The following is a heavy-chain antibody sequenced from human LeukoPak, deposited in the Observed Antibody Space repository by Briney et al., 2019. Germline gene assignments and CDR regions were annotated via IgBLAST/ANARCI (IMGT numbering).Heavy chain of an antibody. D-gene: IGHD3-22*01. J-gene: IGHJ4*02. CDR1: GFTFSSYS. CDR2: ISSSSSYI. Sequence: PGGSLRLSCAASGFTFSSYSMNWVRQAPGKGLEWVSSISSSSSYIYYAGSVKGRFTISRDNAKNSLYLQMNSLRAEDTAVYYCAREASAAYYYDSSGYYWEDYWGQGTLVTVSS. V-gene: IGHV3-21*01. CDR3: AREASAAYYYDSSGYYWEDY.